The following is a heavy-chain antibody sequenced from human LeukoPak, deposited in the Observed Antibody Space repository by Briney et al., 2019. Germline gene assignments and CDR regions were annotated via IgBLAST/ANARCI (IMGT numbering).Heavy chain of an antibody. D-gene: IGHD4-17*01. CDR1: GFTFSSDA. J-gene: IGHJ4*02. V-gene: IGHV3-23*01. Sequence: PGGSLRLSCAASGFTFSSDAMSWVRQAPGKGLEWVSAISGSGGSTYYADSVKGRFTISRDNSKNTLYLQMNSLRAEDTAVYYCAKDLVGHYGDDTARCWGQGTLVTVSS. CDR2: ISGSGGST. CDR3: AKDLVGHYGDDTARC.